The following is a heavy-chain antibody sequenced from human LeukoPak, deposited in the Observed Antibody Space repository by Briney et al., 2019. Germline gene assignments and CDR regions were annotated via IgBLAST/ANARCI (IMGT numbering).Heavy chain of an antibody. Sequence: SETLSLTCTVSGGSVSSGGYYWSWIRQPPGKGLEWIGYIYYSGSTNYNPSLKSRVTISVDTSKNQFSLKLSSVTAADTAVYYCARDRRDGMDVWGQGTTVTVSS. CDR2: IYYSGST. J-gene: IGHJ6*02. CDR1: GGSVSSGGYY. V-gene: IGHV4-61*08. CDR3: ARDRRDGMDV.